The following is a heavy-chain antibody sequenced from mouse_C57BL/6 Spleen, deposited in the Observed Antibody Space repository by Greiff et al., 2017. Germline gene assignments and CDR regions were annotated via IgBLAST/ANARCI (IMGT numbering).Heavy chain of an antibody. CDR3: ARWGPYWDVSDY. D-gene: IGHD4-1*01. CDR1: GYTFTSYW. J-gene: IGHJ2*01. CDR2: IDPSDSYT. Sequence: QVQLQQPGAELVMPGASVKLSCKASGYTFTSYWMHWVKQRPGQGLEWIGEIDPSDSYTNYNQKFKGKSTLTVDKSSSTAYMQLSSLTSEDSAVYYCARWGPYWDVSDYWGQGTTLTVSS. V-gene: IGHV1-69*01.